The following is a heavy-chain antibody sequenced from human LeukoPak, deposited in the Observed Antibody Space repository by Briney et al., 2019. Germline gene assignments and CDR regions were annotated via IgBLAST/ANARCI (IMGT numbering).Heavy chain of an antibody. CDR1: GGSISSYY. V-gene: IGHV4-4*09. D-gene: IGHD2-2*01. CDR3: ARLYCSSTSCPDY. J-gene: IGHJ4*02. CDR2: IYTSGST. Sequence: SETLSLTCTVSGGSISSYYWSWIRQPPGKGLEWIGYIYTSGSTNYNPSLKSRVTISVDTSKNQFSLKLSSVTAADTAVYYCARLYCSSTSCPDYWGQRTLVTVSS.